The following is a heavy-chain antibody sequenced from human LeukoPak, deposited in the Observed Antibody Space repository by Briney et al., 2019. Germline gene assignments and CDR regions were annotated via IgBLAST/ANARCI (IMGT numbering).Heavy chain of an antibody. D-gene: IGHD6-19*01. CDR2: ISYDGSNK. J-gene: IGHJ1*01. Sequence: GRSLRLSCAASGFTFSSCAMHWVRQAPGKGLEWVAVISYDGSNKYYADSVKGRFTISRDNSKNTLYLQMNSLRAEDTAVYYCATCRCPEAAFQHWGQGTLVTVSP. V-gene: IGHV3-30*04. CDR3: ATCRCPEAAFQH. CDR1: GFTFSSCA.